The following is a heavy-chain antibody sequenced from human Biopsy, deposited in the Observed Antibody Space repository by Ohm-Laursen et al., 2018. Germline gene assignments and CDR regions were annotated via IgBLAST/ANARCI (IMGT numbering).Heavy chain of an antibody. J-gene: IGHJ5*02. CDR3: VRGDYFDSNGYFWFDP. CDR1: GGSISSGGSY. V-gene: IGHV4-31*01. D-gene: IGHD3-22*01. Sequence: TLSLTCTVSGGSISSGGSYWSWIRQRPGKGLEWIGYIFNSANTYYNPSLKNLITISGDTSKNQFPLKLNSVTAADTAVYYCVRGDYFDSNGYFWFDPWGQGTLVTVSS. CDR2: IFNSANT.